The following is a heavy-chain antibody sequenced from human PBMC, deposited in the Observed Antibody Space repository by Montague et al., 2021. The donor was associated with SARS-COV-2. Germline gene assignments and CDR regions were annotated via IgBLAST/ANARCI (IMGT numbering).Heavy chain of an antibody. CDR1: GGSISTYY. D-gene: IGHD2-15*01. J-gene: IGHJ4*02. CDR2: IYYSGST. CDR3: ASAGGYCTGGSCDYVY. Sequence: SETLSLTCSVSGGSISTYYWSWIRQPPGTGLEWIGYIYYSGSTNSNPSLKSRVTISIDTSKNQFSLELSFVTAADMAVYYCASAGGYCTGGSCDYVYWGQGTLVTVSS. V-gene: IGHV4-59*01.